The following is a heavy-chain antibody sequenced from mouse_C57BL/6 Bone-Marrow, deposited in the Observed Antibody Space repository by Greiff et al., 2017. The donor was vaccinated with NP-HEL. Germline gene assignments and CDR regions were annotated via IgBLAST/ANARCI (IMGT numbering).Heavy chain of an antibody. V-gene: IGHV8-8*01. CDR1: GFSLSTFGMG. J-gene: IGHJ1*03. CDR3: AGLYYYGSSPHWYFDV. Sequence: QVTLKVSGPGILQPSQTLSLTCSFSGFSLSTFGMGVGWIRQPSGKGLEWLAHIWWDDDKYYNPALKRRLTISKDTSKNQVFLKIANVDTADTATYYCAGLYYYGSSPHWYFDVWGTGTTVTVSS. D-gene: IGHD1-1*01. CDR2: IWWDDDK.